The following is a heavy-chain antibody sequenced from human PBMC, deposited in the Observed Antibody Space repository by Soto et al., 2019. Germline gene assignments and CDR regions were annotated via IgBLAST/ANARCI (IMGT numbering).Heavy chain of an antibody. Sequence: EVQLLESGGGLVQPGGSLRLSCAASGFTFSSYAMSWVRQAPGKGLEWVSAISGSGGSTYYADSVKGRFTISRDNSKNTLYLQMNGLRAEDTAVYYCAKDRTVNYGGCRGDFDYWGQGTLVTVSS. CDR2: ISGSGGST. V-gene: IGHV3-23*01. D-gene: IGHD4-17*01. CDR1: GFTFSSYA. J-gene: IGHJ4*02. CDR3: AKDRTVNYGGCRGDFDY.